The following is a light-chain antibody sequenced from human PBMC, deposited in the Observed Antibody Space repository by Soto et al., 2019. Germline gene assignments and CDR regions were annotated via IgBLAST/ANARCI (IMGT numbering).Light chain of an antibody. CDR1: QGINNF. CDR2: GAS. CDR3: QQVNVYPHT. V-gene: IGKV1-9*01. J-gene: IGKJ2*01. Sequence: IPLTQSPSSLSASVGDRVNITCRASQGINNFLAWYQQKPGTAPKVLIYGASTLQSGVPSRFSGSGSGTDFTLTISSLQPEDFATYYCQQVNVYPHTFGQGTELQIK.